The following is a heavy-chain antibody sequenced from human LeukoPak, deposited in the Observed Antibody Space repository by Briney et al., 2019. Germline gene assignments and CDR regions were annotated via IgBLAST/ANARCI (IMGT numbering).Heavy chain of an antibody. Sequence: ASVKVSCKASGYTFNNHYMYWVRQAPGQGLEWMGVINPSGGSTSYAQKFQGRVTMTRDTSTRTVYMEVNSLRSEDTAVYYCARGYEKDYWGQGTLVTVSS. CDR3: ARGYEKDY. CDR1: GYTFNNHY. V-gene: IGHV1-46*02. CDR2: INPSGGST. J-gene: IGHJ4*02. D-gene: IGHD3-16*01.